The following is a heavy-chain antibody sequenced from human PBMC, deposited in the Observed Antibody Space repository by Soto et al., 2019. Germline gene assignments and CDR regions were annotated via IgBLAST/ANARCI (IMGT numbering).Heavy chain of an antibody. Sequence: SETLSLTCTVSGGSIYRSGYYWGWIRQPPWRGLEWIGNIDYNGVTYSNPSLKSRVTISRDTSKNQFSLKLTSVTAADTALYYCGKVLVGATGHTDSDSWGPGXLVTVYS. D-gene: IGHD2-15*01. V-gene: IGHV4-39*01. CDR2: IDYNGVT. J-gene: IGHJ4*02. CDR1: GGSIYRSGYY. CDR3: GKVLVGATGHTDSDS.